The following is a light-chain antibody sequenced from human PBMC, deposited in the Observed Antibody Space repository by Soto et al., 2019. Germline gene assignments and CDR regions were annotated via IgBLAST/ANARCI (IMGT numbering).Light chain of an antibody. J-gene: IGKJ3*01. V-gene: IGKV1-17*03. Sequence: DIQMTQSPSVVSASVGDTVTVTCRASQGITTFLAWFRQRPGRVPERLIYGASSLQSGVPSRCSGRGSGTEFTLTSSILQPEDFGIYYWLQHNSHPYTFGPGTKVDIK. CDR2: GAS. CDR1: QGITTF. CDR3: LQHNSHPYT.